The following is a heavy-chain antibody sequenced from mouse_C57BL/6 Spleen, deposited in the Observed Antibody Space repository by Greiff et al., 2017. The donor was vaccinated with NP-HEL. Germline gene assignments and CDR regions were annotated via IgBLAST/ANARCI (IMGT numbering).Heavy chain of an antibody. CDR2: IDPSDSET. Sequence: VQLQQPGAELVRPGYSVKLSCKASGYTFTSYWMHWVKQRPIQGLEWIGNIDPSDSETHYNQKFKDKATLTVDKSSSTAYMQLSSLTSEDSAVYYCARTGSYWYFDVWGTGTTVTVSS. V-gene: IGHV1-52*01. J-gene: IGHJ1*03. CDR1: GYTFTSYW. CDR3: ARTGSYWYFDV.